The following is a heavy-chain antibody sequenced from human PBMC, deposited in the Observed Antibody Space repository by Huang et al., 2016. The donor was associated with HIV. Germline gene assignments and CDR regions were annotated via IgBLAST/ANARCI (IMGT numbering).Heavy chain of an antibody. Sequence: QVQLQQWGAGVLKPSETLSLTCAVYGGSFSGYYWSWIRQSPGKGLEWIGENNHSGSTNYNPSLKSRVTMSVDTSKNQFSLKLSSVTAADTAVYYCASLFFDYWGQGILVTVSS. V-gene: IGHV4-34*01. CDR3: ASLFFDY. J-gene: IGHJ4*02. CDR1: GGSFSGYY. CDR2: NNHSGST.